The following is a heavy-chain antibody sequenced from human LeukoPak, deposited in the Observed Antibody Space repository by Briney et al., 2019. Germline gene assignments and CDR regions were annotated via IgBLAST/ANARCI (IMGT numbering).Heavy chain of an antibody. CDR3: ARSRKVTDPHFDY. CDR1: GGSISSYF. Sequence: SETLSLTCTISGGSISSYFWSWIRQPPGKGLEWIGYIYYTGSTNYNPSLKSRVIISLDTSKNQFSLKLSSVTAADTAVYYCARSRKVTDPHFDYWGQGTLVTVSS. D-gene: IGHD2-21*02. J-gene: IGHJ4*02. V-gene: IGHV4-59*12. CDR2: IYYTGST.